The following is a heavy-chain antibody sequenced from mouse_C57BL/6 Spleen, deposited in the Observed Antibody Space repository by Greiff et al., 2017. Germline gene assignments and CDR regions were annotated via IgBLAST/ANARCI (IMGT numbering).Heavy chain of an antibody. D-gene: IGHD4-1*01. J-gene: IGHJ1*03. Sequence: QVQLQQPGAELVKPGASVKLSCKASGYTFTSYWMHWVKQRPGQGLEWIGMIHPNSGSTNYNEKFKSKATLTVDKSSSTAYMQLSSLTSEDSAVYYCARVGVTGSYWYFDVWGTGTTVTVSS. CDR1: GYTFTSYW. CDR2: IHPNSGST. V-gene: IGHV1-64*01. CDR3: ARVGVTGSYWYFDV.